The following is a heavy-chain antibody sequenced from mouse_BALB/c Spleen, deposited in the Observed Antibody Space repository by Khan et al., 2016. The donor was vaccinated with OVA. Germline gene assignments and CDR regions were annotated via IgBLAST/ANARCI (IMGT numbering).Heavy chain of an antibody. CDR1: GYSITSGYG. CDR3: ARTARIKY. D-gene: IGHD1-2*01. Sequence: VQLKHSGPGLVEPSQSLSLTCTVTGYSITSGYGWNWIRQFPGNKLEWMGYISYSGSTNYNPSLKSRISITRDTSKNQFFLQLNSVTTEDTATYYCARTARIKYWGQGTTLTVSS. CDR2: ISYSGST. J-gene: IGHJ2*01. V-gene: IGHV3-2*02.